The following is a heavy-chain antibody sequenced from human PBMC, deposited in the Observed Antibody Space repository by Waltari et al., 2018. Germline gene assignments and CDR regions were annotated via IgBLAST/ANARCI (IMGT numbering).Heavy chain of an antibody. V-gene: IGHV3-48*01. CDR3: ARGRDGYIQDVFDI. CDR1: GFTFSTYN. J-gene: IGHJ3*02. Sequence: EVQLVESGGGLVQPGESLRLSCAASGFTFSTYNMNWVRQAPGKVLEWVSYISSSTTTYYADYVKGRFTSSRDNAKNSLYLQMNSLRAEDTALYYCARGRDGYIQDVFDIWGQGTMVSVSS. D-gene: IGHD5-12*01. CDR2: ISSSTTT.